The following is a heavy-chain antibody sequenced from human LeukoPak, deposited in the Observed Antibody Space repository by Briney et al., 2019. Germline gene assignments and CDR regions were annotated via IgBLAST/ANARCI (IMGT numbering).Heavy chain of an antibody. V-gene: IGHV4-4*02. Sequence: PSETLSLTCAVSGGSISSSNWWSWVRQPPGKGLEWIGEIYHSGSTNYNPSLKSRVTISVDTSKNQFSLKLSSVTAADTAVYYCARAPIVVPRATRNYYFDYWGQGTLVTVS. CDR1: GGSISSSNW. CDR2: IYHSGST. J-gene: IGHJ4*02. CDR3: ARAPIVVPRATRNYYFDY. D-gene: IGHD2-2*01.